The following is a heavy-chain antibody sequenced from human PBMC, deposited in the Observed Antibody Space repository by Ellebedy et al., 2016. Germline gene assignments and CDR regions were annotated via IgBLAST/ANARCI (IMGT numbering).Heavy chain of an antibody. V-gene: IGHV3-23*01. J-gene: IGHJ3*02. CDR3: ARGTHLPGLDI. Sequence: GESLKISXAASGFTFSTCFMSWVRQAPGKGLEWVSTISGSSDTTYYADSVKGRFTISRDNSKNTLFLQMNSLRAEDTAIYYCARGTHLPGLDIWGQGTMVTVSS. CDR1: GFTFSTCF. CDR2: ISGSSDTT.